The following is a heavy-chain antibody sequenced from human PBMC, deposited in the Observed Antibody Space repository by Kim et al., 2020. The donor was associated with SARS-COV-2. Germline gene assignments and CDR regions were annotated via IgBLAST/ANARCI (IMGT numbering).Heavy chain of an antibody. CDR1: GGSVSSSNYY. V-gene: IGHV4-39*02. J-gene: IGHJ5*02. Sequence: SETLSLTCTVSGGSVSSSNYYWGWIRQPPGKGLEWIGNIYYTGDTYYNPSLKSRVTISVDTSQNHFSLKLSSLTAADTAVYYCARLEYSSSSRLFDPWGQRTLVTVSS. CDR2: IYYTGDT. D-gene: IGHD6-6*01. CDR3: ARLEYSSSSRLFDP.